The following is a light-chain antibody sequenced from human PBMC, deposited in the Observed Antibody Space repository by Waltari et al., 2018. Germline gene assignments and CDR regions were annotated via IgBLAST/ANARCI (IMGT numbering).Light chain of an antibody. V-gene: IGLV2-11*01. CDR3: CSHGGFDTFWV. CDR2: YVS. J-gene: IGLJ3*02. CDR1: TSDVGGYDF. Sequence: QSALLQPRSVSGSPGQSVTISCTGTTSDVGGYDFVSWYQQHPGKAPKLIIYYVSQRPSGFPDRFSGSKSGNTASLTITGLRDDDEAEYFCCSHGGFDTFWVFGGGTKLTVL.